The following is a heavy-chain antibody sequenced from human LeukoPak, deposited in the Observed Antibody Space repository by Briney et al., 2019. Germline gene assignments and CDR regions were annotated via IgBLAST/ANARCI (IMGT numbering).Heavy chain of an antibody. CDR2: ISAYNGNT. CDR3: ARDYDFWSGSIPYYYYYGMDV. Sequence: GASVKVSCKASGYTFTSYGISWVRRAPGQGLEWMGWISAYNGNTNYAQKLQGRVTMTTDTSTSTAYMELRSLRSDDTAVYYCARDYDFWSGSIPYYYYYGMDVWGQGTTVTVPS. J-gene: IGHJ6*02. V-gene: IGHV1-18*01. D-gene: IGHD3-3*01. CDR1: GYTFTSYG.